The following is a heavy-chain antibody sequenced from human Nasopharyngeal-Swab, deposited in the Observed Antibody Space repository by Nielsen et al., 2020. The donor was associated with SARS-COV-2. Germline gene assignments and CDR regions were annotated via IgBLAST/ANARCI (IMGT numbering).Heavy chain of an antibody. D-gene: IGHD5-12*01. Sequence: GESLKISCAASGFTFSNYWMTWVRQAPGKGLDWVSRINSDGSSKSYGASVKGRFTISRDNAKNTLYLQMSSLRRDDTAVYYCARGLDIVATIDYWGQGTLVTVSS. CDR2: INSDGSSK. V-gene: IGHV3-74*01. J-gene: IGHJ4*02. CDR3: ARGLDIVATIDY. CDR1: GFTFSNYW.